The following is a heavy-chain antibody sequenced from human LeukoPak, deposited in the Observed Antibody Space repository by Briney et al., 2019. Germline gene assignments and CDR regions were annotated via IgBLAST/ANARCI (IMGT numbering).Heavy chain of an antibody. CDR3: ARSVPDYTRFDY. V-gene: IGHV3-23*05. CDR2: FKTKYHQV. D-gene: IGHD4-11*01. CDR1: GFTFSDYA. J-gene: IGHJ4*02. Sequence: GGSLRLSCVASGFTFSDYAMNWVRQAPGKGLEWVSTFKTKYHQVYYAESVRGRFTISTDDSRNTVFLQMNSLRADDTALNYCARSVPDYTRFDYWGQGALVTVSS.